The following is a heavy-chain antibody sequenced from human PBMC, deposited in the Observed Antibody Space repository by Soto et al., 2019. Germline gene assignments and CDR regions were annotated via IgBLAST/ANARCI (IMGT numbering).Heavy chain of an antibody. CDR1: GYSFTSYY. CDR2: INPSGGST. V-gene: IGHV1-46*03. Sequence: QVQLVQSGAEVKKPGASVKVSCKASGYSFTSYYMHWVRQAPGQGLEWMGIINPSGGSTSYAQKFQGRVTMTRDTSTTTVYMELRSLRSEDTAVYYCVRAVYSSGWYNWFDPWGQGTLVTVSS. CDR3: VRAVYSSGWYNWFDP. D-gene: IGHD6-19*01. J-gene: IGHJ5*02.